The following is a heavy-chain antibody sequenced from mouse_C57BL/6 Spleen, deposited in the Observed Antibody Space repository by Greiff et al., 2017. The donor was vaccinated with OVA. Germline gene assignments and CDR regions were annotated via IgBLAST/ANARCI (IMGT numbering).Heavy chain of an antibody. CDR2: IDPSDSYT. J-gene: IGHJ4*01. CDR3: ARLYYYGSSYKAMDY. CDR1: GYTFTSYW. Sequence: QVQLHQPGAELVKPGASVKLSCKASGYTFTSYWMQWVKQRPGQGLEWIGEIDPSDSYTNYNQKFKGKATLTVDTSSSTAYMQLSSLTSEDSAVYYCARLYYYGSSYKAMDYWGQGTSVTVSS. V-gene: IGHV1-50*01. D-gene: IGHD1-1*01.